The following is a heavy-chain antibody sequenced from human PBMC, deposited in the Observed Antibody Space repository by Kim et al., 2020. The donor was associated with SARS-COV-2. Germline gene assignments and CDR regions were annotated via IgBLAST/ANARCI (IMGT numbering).Heavy chain of an antibody. CDR1: GDSFSGYY. D-gene: IGHD3-10*01. V-gene: IGHV4-34*01. J-gene: IGHJ4*02. CDR2: INHSGST. Sequence: SETLSLTCAVYGDSFSGYYWSWIRQPPGKGLEWIGEINHSGSTNYNPSLKSRISISVDTSKNQFSVKLGSVTAADTAVYYCARSYGSGSYNFFDYWGQGALVTVSS. CDR3: ARSYGSGSYNFFDY.